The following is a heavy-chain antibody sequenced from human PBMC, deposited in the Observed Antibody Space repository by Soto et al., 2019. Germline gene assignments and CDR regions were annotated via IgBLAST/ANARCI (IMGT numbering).Heavy chain of an antibody. CDR1: GFSFRNYT. Sequence: GGSLRLSCAASGFSFRNYTMSWVRQAPGKGLEWLSVISGSGGSPSYADSVHGRFVISRDNARNTLYLHMNSLRAEDTAMYYCAKARCTTTDCYVPDYWGRGTLVTSPQ. J-gene: IGHJ4*02. CDR2: ISGSGGSP. CDR3: AKARCTTTDCYVPDY. V-gene: IGHV3-23*01. D-gene: IGHD1-26*01.